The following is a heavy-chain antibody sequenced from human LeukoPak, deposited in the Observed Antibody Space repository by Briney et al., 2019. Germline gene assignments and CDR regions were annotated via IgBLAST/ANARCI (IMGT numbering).Heavy chain of an antibody. V-gene: IGHV4-39*07. J-gene: IGHJ3*02. CDR2: IYYSGST. D-gene: IGHD1-26*01. CDR3: ARDLPLVDPSIVGATAFDI. CDR1: GGSISSSSYY. Sequence: SETLSLTCTVSGGSISSSSYYWGWIRQPPGKGLEWIGSIYYSGSTYYNPSLKSRVTIPVDTSKNQFSLKLSSVTAADTAVYYCARDLPLVDPSIVGATAFDIWGQGTMVTVSS.